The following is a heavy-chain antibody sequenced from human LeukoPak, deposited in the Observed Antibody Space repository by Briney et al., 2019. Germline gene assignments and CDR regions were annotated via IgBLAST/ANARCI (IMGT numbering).Heavy chain of an antibody. CDR1: GGTFSSYA. J-gene: IGHJ4*02. D-gene: IGHD1-26*01. CDR2: IIPILGIA. CDR3: ARVRGIGGSGPFDY. Sequence: SVKVSCKASGGTFSSYAISWVRQAPGQGLEWMGRIIPILGIANYAQKFQGRVTITADKSTSTAYMELSSLRSEDTAVYYCARVRGIGGSGPFDYWGQGTLVTVSS. V-gene: IGHV1-69*04.